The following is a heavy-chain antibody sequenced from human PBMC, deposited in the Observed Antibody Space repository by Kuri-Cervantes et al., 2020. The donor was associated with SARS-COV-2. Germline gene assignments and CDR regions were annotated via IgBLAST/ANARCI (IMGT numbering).Heavy chain of an antibody. Sequence: LSLTCAASGFTFSSYNMHWVRQPPDKGLEWVAIISFYRHDAHYADSVKGRFTISRDNSKNTLYLQMDSLTTEDTAVYYCARESSSSLNYYYGMDIWGQGTSVTVSS. V-gene: IGHV3-30*04. CDR2: ISFYRHDA. CDR3: ARESSSSLNYYYGMDI. D-gene: IGHD6-6*01. CDR1: GFTFSSYN. J-gene: IGHJ6*02.